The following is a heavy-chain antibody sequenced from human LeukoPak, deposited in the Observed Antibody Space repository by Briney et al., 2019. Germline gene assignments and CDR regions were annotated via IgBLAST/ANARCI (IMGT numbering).Heavy chain of an antibody. CDR3: AKDQDITIFGVAQTALDY. D-gene: IGHD3-3*01. J-gene: IGHJ4*02. CDR2: ISGSGGRT. Sequence: GGSLRLSCAASGFTFSSYAMTWVRQAPGKGLEWVSGISGSGGRTYYADSAKGRFTISRDNSKNTIYLRMNSLRADDTALYYCAKDQDITIFGVAQTALDYWGQGTLVTVSS. V-gene: IGHV3-23*01. CDR1: GFTFSSYA.